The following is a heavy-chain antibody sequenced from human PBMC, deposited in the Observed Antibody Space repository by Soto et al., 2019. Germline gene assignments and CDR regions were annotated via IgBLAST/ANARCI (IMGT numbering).Heavy chain of an antibody. D-gene: IGHD1-1*01. V-gene: IGHV3-66*01. CDR1: GFTVSNNY. CDR3: AREGTYNWV. Sequence: EVQLVESGGGLVQPGGSLRLSCAASGFTVSNNYMRWVRQAPGKGLEWVSLIYSGGATYYADSVKGRFTISRDNYKNTLYLQMNSLRAEDTSVYYCAREGTYNWVGGQGILVTVSS. J-gene: IGHJ4*02. CDR2: IYSGGAT.